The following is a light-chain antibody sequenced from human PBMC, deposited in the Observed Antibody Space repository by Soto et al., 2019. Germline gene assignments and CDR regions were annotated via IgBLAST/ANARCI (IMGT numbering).Light chain of an antibody. V-gene: IGKV3-15*01. J-gene: IGKJ4*01. CDR3: QPYNNWPLT. CDR2: DTS. Sequence: EIVLTQSPGTLSLSPGERATLSCRASQSVSIDLAWYQQTPGQAPRLLIYDTSTRATGVPTRFSGSRSGAEFTLTINSLQSEDFAVYYCQPYNNWPLTFGGGTKVDIK. CDR1: QSVSID.